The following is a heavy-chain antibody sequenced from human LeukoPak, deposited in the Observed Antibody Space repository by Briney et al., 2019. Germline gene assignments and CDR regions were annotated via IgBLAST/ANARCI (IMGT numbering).Heavy chain of an antibody. CDR3: AREPTPYYYGSGSYSN. D-gene: IGHD3-10*01. V-gene: IGHV5-10-1*01. J-gene: IGHJ4*02. CDR2: IDPSDSYT. CDR1: GYSFTSYW. Sequence: KDGESLKISCKGSGYSFTSYWIGWVRQMPGKGLEWMGRIDPSDSYTNYSPSFQAHVTISADKSINTAYLQWSSLKASDTAMYYCAREPTPYYYGSGSYSNWGQGTLVTVSS.